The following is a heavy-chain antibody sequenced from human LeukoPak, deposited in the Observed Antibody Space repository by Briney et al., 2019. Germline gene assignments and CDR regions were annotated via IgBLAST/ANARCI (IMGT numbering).Heavy chain of an antibody. Sequence: SETLSLTCTVSGYSISSGYYWGWIRQPPGKGLEWIGSIYHSGSTYYNPSLKSRVTISVDTSKNQFSLKLSSVTAADTAVYYCARVDPRGYYYYMDVWGKGTTVTVSS. CDR3: ARVDPRGYYYYMDV. V-gene: IGHV4-38-2*02. D-gene: IGHD2-15*01. CDR1: GYSISSGYY. J-gene: IGHJ6*03. CDR2: IYHSGST.